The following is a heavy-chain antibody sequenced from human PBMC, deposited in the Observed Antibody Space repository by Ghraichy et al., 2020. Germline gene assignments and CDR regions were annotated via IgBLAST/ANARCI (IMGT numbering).Heavy chain of an antibody. CDR2: ISGYNDNA. Sequence: ASVKVSCKASGYTFTSDDISLVRHAPVQGLELIGWISGYNDNANYVQKLQDRVTMTTDTSTSTAYMELRSLRSDDTAVYYCARGGSSLLDYWGQGTLVTVSS. V-gene: IGHV1-18*01. D-gene: IGHD6-13*01. J-gene: IGHJ4*02. CDR1: GYTFTSDD. CDR3: ARGGSSLLDY.